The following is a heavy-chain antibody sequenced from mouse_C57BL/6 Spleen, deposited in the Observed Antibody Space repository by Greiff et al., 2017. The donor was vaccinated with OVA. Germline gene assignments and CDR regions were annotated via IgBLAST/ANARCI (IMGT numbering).Heavy chain of an antibody. D-gene: IGHD2-4*01. Sequence: EVQVVESGGGLVQPGGSLKLSCAASGFTFSDYGMAWVRQAPRKGPEWVAFISNLAYSIYYADTVTGRFTISRENAKNTLYLEMSSLRSEDTAMYYCARHKDDYGFAYWGQGTLVTVSA. J-gene: IGHJ3*01. CDR3: ARHKDDYGFAY. CDR2: ISNLAYSI. CDR1: GFTFSDYG. V-gene: IGHV5-15*01.